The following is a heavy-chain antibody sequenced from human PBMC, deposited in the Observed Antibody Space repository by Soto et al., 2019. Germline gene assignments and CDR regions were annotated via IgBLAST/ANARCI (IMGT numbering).Heavy chain of an antibody. V-gene: IGHV3-74*01. J-gene: IGHJ6*02. CDR2: INSDESST. Sequence: EVQLVESGGGLVQPGGSLRLSCAAAGFTFSDSWMHWVRQAPGKGREWVSRINSDESSTSYADSVKGRFTISRDNAKNTLYLQMNSLRAEDTAVYYCARARATVTKRNGMDVWGQGTTVTVSS. CDR1: GFTFSDSW. CDR3: ARARATVTKRNGMDV. D-gene: IGHD4-17*01.